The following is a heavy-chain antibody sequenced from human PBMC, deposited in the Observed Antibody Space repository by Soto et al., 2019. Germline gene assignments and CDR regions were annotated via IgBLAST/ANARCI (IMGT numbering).Heavy chain of an antibody. CDR1: GFSLSNGRRG. V-gene: IGHV2-26*01. CDR3: ARTEDVGRSLTPAGWFYA. J-gene: IGHJ5*02. Sequence: QVTLKESGPVLVKPTETLTLTCTVSGFSLSNGRRGVSWIRQPPGKALEWLAHIFSNDEKRFNTSLKSRLRISKDTSKSQVVLIMTNMDPVDTATYYCARTEDVGRSLTPAGWFYAWGQGTLVTVSS. CDR2: IFSNDEK. D-gene: IGHD1-26*01.